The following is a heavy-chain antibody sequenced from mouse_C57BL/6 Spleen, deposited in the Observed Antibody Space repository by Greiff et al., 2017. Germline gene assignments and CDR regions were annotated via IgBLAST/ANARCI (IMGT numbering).Heavy chain of an antibody. CDR2: IRNKANGYTT. CDR1: GFTFTDYY. D-gene: IGHD2-2*01. CDR3: ARYNYGYDTFAY. J-gene: IGHJ3*01. V-gene: IGHV7-3*01. Sequence: EVKLVESGGGLVQPGGSLSLSCAASGFTFTDYYMSWVRQPPGKALGWLGFIRNKANGYTTEYSASVKGRFTISRDNSQSILYLQMNALRAEDSATYYCARYNYGYDTFAYWGQGTLVTVSA.